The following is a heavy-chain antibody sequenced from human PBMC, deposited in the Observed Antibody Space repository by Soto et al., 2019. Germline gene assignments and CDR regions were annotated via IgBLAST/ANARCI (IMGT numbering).Heavy chain of an antibody. CDR1: GGSVSSGSYY. CDR3: ARNLGGSPPGIHNWFDP. J-gene: IGHJ5*02. CDR2: IYYSGST. Sequence: SETLSLTCTVSGGSVSSGSYYWSWIRQPPGKGLEWIGYIYYSGSTNYNPSLKSRVTISVDTSKNQFSLKLSSVTAADTAVYYCARNLGGSPPGIHNWFDPWGQGTXVTVSS. D-gene: IGHD3-16*01. V-gene: IGHV4-61*01.